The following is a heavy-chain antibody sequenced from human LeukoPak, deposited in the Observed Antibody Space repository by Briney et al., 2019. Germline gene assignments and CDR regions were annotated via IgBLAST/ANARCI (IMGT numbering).Heavy chain of an antibody. CDR2: IIPIFGTA. D-gene: IGHD3-22*01. CDR1: GGTFSSYA. Sequence: SVKVSCKASGGTFSSYASSWVRQAPGQGLEWMGGIIPIFGTANYAQKFQGRVTITADESTSTAYKELSSLRSEDTAVYYCARGVGEYYDSTRAGFDYWGQGTLVTVSS. J-gene: IGHJ4*02. CDR3: ARGVGEYYDSTRAGFDY. V-gene: IGHV1-69*01.